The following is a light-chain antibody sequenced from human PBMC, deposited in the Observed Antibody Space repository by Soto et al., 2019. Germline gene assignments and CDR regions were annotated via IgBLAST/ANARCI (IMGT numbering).Light chain of an antibody. V-gene: IGKV1-9*01. Sequence: IQLTQYPSSLSASVGDRVDITCRASQGINSDLAWYQQKPGKTPKLLISAAFSLEGGVPTRFSGSGSGADFTLTISSLQPEDSGTYYCQQLYDYPITFGPGTKVD. J-gene: IGKJ3*01. CDR2: AAF. CDR3: QQLYDYPIT. CDR1: QGINSD.